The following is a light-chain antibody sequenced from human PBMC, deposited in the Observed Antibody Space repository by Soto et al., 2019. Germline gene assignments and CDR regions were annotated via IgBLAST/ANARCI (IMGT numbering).Light chain of an antibody. CDR1: QGIGSY. CDR3: QRLTSYPLT. Sequence: DIHLTQSPSFLSASVGDRVTITCRASQGIGSYLAWYQQKPGKAPQVLIYAASTLQSGVPSRFSGSGSGTEFTLTISSLQPEDFATYYCQRLTSYPLTFGGGTKVEIK. V-gene: IGKV1-9*01. J-gene: IGKJ4*01. CDR2: AAS.